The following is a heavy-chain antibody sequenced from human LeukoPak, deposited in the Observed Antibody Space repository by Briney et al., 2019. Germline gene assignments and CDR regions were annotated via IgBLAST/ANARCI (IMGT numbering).Heavy chain of an antibody. CDR3: ARQIGAGRWSFDY. CDR1: GGSISSSSYY. D-gene: IGHD4-23*01. Sequence: NPSETLSLTCTVSGGSISSSSYYWGCIRPPSGKGLEWIGSINYSGSTYYNPSLKSRVTISIDTSENQFSLKLASVTAADTAVYYCARQIGAGRWSFDYWGQGTLVTVSS. CDR2: INYSGST. J-gene: IGHJ4*02. V-gene: IGHV4-39*01.